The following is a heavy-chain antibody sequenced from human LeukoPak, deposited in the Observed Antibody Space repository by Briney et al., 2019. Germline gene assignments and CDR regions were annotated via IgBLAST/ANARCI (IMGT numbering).Heavy chain of an antibody. CDR1: GGSFSGYY. CDR2: INHSGST. V-gene: IGHV4-34*01. J-gene: IGHJ2*01. CDR3: VRGRSYYGSGRGSWYFDL. Sequence: SETLSLTCAVYGGSFSGYYWSWIRQPPGKGLEWIGEINHSGSTNYNPSLKSRVTISVDTSKNQFSLKLSSVTAADTAVYYFVRGRSYYGSGRGSWYFDLWGRGTLVTVSS. D-gene: IGHD3-10*01.